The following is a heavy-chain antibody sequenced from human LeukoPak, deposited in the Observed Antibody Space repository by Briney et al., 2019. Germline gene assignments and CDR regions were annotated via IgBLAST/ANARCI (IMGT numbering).Heavy chain of an antibody. CDR2: ISTTGTYT. D-gene: IGHD4-17*01. Sequence: GGSLRLSCAASGFTFSDYYMSWIRQPPGKGLEWVSYISTTGTYTNYADSVKGRFTISRDNAKNSLYLQMNSLRAEDTAVYYCSRHSVDYGDSIAGGNYYYGMDVWGKGTTVTVSS. V-gene: IGHV3-11*03. J-gene: IGHJ6*04. CDR1: GFTFSDYY. CDR3: SRHSVDYGDSIAGGNYYYGMDV.